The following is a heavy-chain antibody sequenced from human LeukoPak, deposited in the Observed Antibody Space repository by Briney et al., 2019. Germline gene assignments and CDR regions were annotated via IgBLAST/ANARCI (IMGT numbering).Heavy chain of an antibody. V-gene: IGHV3-30*03. CDR1: GFTFSSYG. Sequence: GGSLRLSCAVSGFTFSSYGIHWVRQAPGKGLEWVAVISFDGSNKYYADSVKGRFTISRDNAKNTLYLQMNSLRVEDTAVYYCGSPRTFSGRNVLDMWGQGTMVTVSS. D-gene: IGHD3-10*02. J-gene: IGHJ3*02. CDR2: ISFDGSNK. CDR3: GSPRTFSGRNVLDM.